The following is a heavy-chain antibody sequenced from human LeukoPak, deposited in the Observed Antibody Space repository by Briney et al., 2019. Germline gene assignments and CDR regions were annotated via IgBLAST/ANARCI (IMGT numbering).Heavy chain of an antibody. V-gene: IGHV3-20*04. Sequence: GGSLRLSCAASGFIYDDFGMSWVRQAPGKGLGWVSGISLNGGSTGYADSVKGRFTISRDNAKNSLYLQMNSLRADDTASYYCARVFTIFPGYYYFDYWGQGTLVTVSS. D-gene: IGHD3-3*01. CDR1: GFIYDDFG. CDR2: ISLNGGST. J-gene: IGHJ4*02. CDR3: ARVFTIFPGYYYFDY.